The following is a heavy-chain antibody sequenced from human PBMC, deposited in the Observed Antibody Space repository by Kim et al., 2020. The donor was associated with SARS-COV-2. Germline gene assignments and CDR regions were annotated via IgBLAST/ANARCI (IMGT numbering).Heavy chain of an antibody. CDR2: ISSSSSYI. J-gene: IGHJ4*02. V-gene: IGHV3-21*01. Sequence: GGSLRLSCAASGFTFSSYSMNWVRQAPGKGLEWVSSISSSSSYIYYADSVKGRFTISRDNAKNSLYLQMNSLRAEDTAVYYCARERVWELLARDFDYWGQGTLVTVSS. D-gene: IGHD1-26*01. CDR1: GFTFSSYS. CDR3: ARERVWELLARDFDY.